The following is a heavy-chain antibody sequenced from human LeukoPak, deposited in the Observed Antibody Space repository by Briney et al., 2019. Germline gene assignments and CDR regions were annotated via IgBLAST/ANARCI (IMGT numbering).Heavy chain of an antibody. Sequence: SETLSLTCSVSGGSITYYYWSWIRQPAGKGLEWIGRIQTSGKTNYNPSLKSRVTMSVDTSKNQFSLKLSSVTAADTAVYYCARSRVIGASPYYCDYWGQGTLVTVSS. J-gene: IGHJ4*02. V-gene: IGHV4-4*07. D-gene: IGHD1-26*01. CDR2: IQTSGKT. CDR3: ARSRVIGASPYYCDY. CDR1: GGSITYYY.